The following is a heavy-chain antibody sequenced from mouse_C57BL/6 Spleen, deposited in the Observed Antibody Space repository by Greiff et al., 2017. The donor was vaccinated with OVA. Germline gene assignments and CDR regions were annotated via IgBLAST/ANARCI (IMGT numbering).Heavy chain of an antibody. CDR1: GFTFSSYA. CDR3: TRDSSLGTLDY. J-gene: IGHJ2*01. V-gene: IGHV5-9-1*02. CDR2: ISSGGDYI. D-gene: IGHD4-1*01. Sequence: EVMLVESGEGLVKPGGSLKLSCAASGFTFSSYAMSWVRQTPEKRLEWVAYISSGGDYIYYADTVKGRFTISRDNARNTLYLQMSSLKSEDTAMYYCTRDSSLGTLDYWGQGTTLTVSS.